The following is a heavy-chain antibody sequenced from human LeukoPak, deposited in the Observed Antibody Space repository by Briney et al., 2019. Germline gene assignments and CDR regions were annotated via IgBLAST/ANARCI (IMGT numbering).Heavy chain of an antibody. CDR1: GGTFSSYA. CDR2: MNPNSGRT. V-gene: IGHV1-8*03. CDR3: TRETSSRYFDY. Sequence: ASVKVSCKASGGTFSSYAISWVRQATGQGLEWMGWMNPNSGRTGYAQNFQGRITITRNTSISTAYMELSSLRSEDTAVYYCTRETSSRYFDYWGQGTLVTVSS. J-gene: IGHJ4*02.